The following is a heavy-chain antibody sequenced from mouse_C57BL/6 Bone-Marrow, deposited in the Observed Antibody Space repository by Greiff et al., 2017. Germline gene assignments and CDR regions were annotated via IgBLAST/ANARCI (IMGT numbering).Heavy chain of an antibody. CDR3: ASLALWYFDV. J-gene: IGHJ1*03. D-gene: IGHD6-1*01. V-gene: IGHV1-81*01. CDR1: GYTFTSYG. CDR2: IYPRSGNT. Sequence: QVQLQQSGAELARPGASVKLSCKASGYTFTSYGISWVKQRTGQGLEWIGEIYPRSGNTYYNEKFKGKATLTADKSSSTAYMEIRSLTSEDSAVYFCASLALWYFDVWGTGTTVTVSS.